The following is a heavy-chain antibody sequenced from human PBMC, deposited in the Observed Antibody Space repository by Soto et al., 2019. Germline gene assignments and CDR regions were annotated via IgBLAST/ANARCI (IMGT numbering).Heavy chain of an antibody. J-gene: IGHJ4*02. CDR1: GFTFRSYA. CDR2: ISYDGSNK. Sequence: VQLVESGGGVVQPGGSLRLSGGASGFTFRSYAMHWVRQTPGKGLEWVAVISYDGSNKHYADSVKGRFSISRDNAKNMLYLQMDSLSSEDTAVYYCVRSMIIVVRLIGLDYWGQGTLVTVSS. V-gene: IGHV3-30-3*01. CDR3: VRSMIIVVRLIGLDY. D-gene: IGHD3-22*01.